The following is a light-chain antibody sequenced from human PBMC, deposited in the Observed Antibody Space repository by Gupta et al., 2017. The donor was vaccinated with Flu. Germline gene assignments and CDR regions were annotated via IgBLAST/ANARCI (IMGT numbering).Light chain of an antibody. CDR3: QQSYSTPLYS. Sequence: DIQMTQSPSSLSASVGDRVTITCRASQSISSYLNWYQQKPGKAPKLLIYAASSLQSGVPSRFSGSGSGTDFTLTISSLQPEDFATYYCQQSYSTPLYSCGQGTKREIK. J-gene: IGKJ2*03. V-gene: IGKV1-39*01. CDR2: AAS. CDR1: QSISSY.